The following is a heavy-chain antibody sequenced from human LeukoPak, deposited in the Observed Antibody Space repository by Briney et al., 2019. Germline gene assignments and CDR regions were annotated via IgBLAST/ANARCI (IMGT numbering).Heavy chain of an antibody. CDR2: IYYNGGT. CDR1: GGSISSYY. D-gene: IGHD3-3*01. V-gene: IGHV4-59*01. J-gene: IGHJ4*02. Sequence: SETLSLTCTLSGGSISSYYWSWIRQPPGKGLEWIGYIYYNGGTNYNPSLKSRVTMSLDTSTNQFSLKLSSVTAADTAVYYCARVGVPGSFDYWGQGTLVTVSS. CDR3: ARVGVPGSFDY.